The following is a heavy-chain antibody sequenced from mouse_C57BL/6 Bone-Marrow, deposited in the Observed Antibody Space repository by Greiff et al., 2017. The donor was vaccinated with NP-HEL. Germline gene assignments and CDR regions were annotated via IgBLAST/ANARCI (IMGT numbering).Heavy chain of an antibody. CDR1: GFTFSDYG. V-gene: IGHV5-15*01. CDR2: ISNLAYSI. CDR3: ARHYGNYVDY. D-gene: IGHD2-1*01. Sequence: EVKLVESGGGLVQPGGSLKLSCAASGFTFSDYGMAWVRQAPRQGPEWVAFISNLAYSIYYADTVTGRFTISRENAKNTLYLEMSSLRSEDTAMYYCARHYGNYVDYWGQGTSVTVSS. J-gene: IGHJ4*01.